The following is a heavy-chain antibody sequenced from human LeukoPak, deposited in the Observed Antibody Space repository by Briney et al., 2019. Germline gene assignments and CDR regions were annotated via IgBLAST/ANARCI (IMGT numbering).Heavy chain of an antibody. CDR3: ARAWEYSRSLGRYYYYMDV. Sequence: PSETLSLTCAVYGGSFSGYYWSWIRQPPGKGLEWIGEINHSGSTNYNPSLKSRVTISVDTSKNQFSLKLSSVTAEDTAVYHCARAWEYSRSLGRYYYYMDVWGKGTTVTVSS. D-gene: IGHD6-6*01. CDR2: INHSGST. CDR1: GGSFSGYY. V-gene: IGHV4-34*01. J-gene: IGHJ6*03.